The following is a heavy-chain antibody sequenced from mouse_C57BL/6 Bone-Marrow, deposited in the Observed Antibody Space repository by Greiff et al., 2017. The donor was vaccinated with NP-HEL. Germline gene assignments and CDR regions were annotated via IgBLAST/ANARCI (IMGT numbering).Heavy chain of an antibody. Sequence: VQLQQSGTVLVRPGASVKMSCKTSGYTFTSYWMHWVKQRPGQGLEWLGAIYPGNCDTSYNQKFKGKAKLTAVTSASTAYMELSSLTNEDSAVYYCTYGNDYYAMDYWGQGTSVTVSS. CDR2: IYPGNCDT. CDR3: TYGNDYYAMDY. J-gene: IGHJ4*01. V-gene: IGHV1-5*01. CDR1: GYTFTSYW. D-gene: IGHD2-1*01.